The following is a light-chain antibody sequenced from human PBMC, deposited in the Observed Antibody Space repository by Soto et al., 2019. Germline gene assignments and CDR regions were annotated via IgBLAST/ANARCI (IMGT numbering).Light chain of an antibody. CDR1: QSVFYSSNSKNY. CDR2: WAS. CDR3: QQYFSSPPT. Sequence: DIVMTQSPDSLAVSLGERATINCKSSQSVFYSSNSKNYLAWYQQKPGQPPKLLIYWASARESGVPDRFSGSGSGTHFTLTISSLQAEDVAVYFCQQYFSSPPTFAGGTKVEI. J-gene: IGKJ4*01. V-gene: IGKV4-1*01.